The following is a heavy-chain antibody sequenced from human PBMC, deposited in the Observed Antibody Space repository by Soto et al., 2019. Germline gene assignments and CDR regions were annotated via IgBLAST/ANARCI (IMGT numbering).Heavy chain of an antibody. Sequence: SETLSLTCAVYGGSFSGYYWSWIRQPPGKWLEWIGEINHSGSTNYNPSLKSRATISVDTSKNQFSLKLSSVTAADTAVYFCARTGIVEAPAANGWFDPWGQGXLVTVYS. CDR3: ARTGIVEAPAANGWFDP. J-gene: IGHJ5*02. CDR2: INHSGST. V-gene: IGHV4-34*01. D-gene: IGHD2-2*01. CDR1: GGSFSGYY.